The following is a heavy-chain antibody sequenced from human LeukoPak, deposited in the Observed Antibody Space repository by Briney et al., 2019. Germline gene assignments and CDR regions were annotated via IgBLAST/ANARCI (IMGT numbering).Heavy chain of an antibody. CDR2: ISYDAGNK. Sequence: PGGSLRLSCAASGFTFSNAWMSWVRQAPGKGLEWVAVISYDAGNKYYADSVKGRFTISRDNSKNTLYLQMNSLRAEDTAVYYCAKDGVRGVIQGGRYYYYYYMDVWGKGTTVTISS. J-gene: IGHJ6*03. CDR3: AKDGVRGVIQGGRYYYYYYMDV. D-gene: IGHD3-10*01. CDR1: GFTFSNAW. V-gene: IGHV3-30*18.